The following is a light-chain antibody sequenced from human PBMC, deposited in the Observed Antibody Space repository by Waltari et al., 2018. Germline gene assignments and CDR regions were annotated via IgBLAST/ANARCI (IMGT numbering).Light chain of an antibody. V-gene: IGLV2-23*02. Sequence: QSALTQPASVSGSPGQSITLSCSGTNSDVGVYAYVSWYQHHPGKSPKLIIYDVTKGPSGVSNRFSGSKSGNTASLTISGLQAEDEADYYCSSYAGGNNLLFGGGTKVTVL. CDR2: DVT. CDR1: NSDVGVYAY. CDR3: SSYAGGNNLL. J-gene: IGLJ2*01.